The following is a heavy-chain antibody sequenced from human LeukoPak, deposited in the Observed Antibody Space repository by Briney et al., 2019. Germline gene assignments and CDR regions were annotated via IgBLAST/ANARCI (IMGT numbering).Heavy chain of an antibody. CDR3: ARDLTYYYDSSGYLSSPKAGY. J-gene: IGHJ4*02. CDR2: INPNSGGK. CDR1: GYTFTEYY. D-gene: IGHD3-22*01. Sequence: AAVTVSYMASGYTFTEYYMQWVRQAPGQGGDGMGWINPNSGGKNYAQKFQGRVTMTRDTSISTAYMKLSRLRSDDTAVYYCARDLTYYYDSSGYLSSPKAGYWGQGTLVTVSS. V-gene: IGHV1-2*02.